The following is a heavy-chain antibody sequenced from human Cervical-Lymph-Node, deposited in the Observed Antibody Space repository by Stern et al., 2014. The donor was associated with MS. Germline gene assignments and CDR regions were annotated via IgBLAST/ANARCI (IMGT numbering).Heavy chain of an antibody. J-gene: IGHJ2*01. CDR1: GGSISSSSYY. CDR2: IYYSGST. D-gene: IGHD2-2*01. CDR3: APSGCSSTSCPNWYFDL. V-gene: IGHV4-39*01. Sequence: QLQLQESGPGLVKPSETLSLTCTVSGGSISSSSYYWGWIRQPPGKGLEWIGSIYYSGSTYYNPSLKSRVTIYVDTSKNQFSLKLISVTAADTAVYYCAPSGCSSTSCPNWYFDLWGRGTLVTVSS.